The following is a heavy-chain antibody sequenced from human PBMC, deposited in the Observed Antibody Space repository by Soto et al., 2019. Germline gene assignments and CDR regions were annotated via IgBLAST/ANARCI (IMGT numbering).Heavy chain of an antibody. CDR2: ISGSGGST. Sequence: GGSLRLSCAASGFTFSSYAMSWVRQAPGKGLEWVSAISGSGGSTYYADSVKGRFTISRDNSKNTLYLQMNSLRAEDTAVYYCAKDTGCSGGSCYSRPPDAFDICGQGTMVTVSS. D-gene: IGHD2-15*01. J-gene: IGHJ3*02. V-gene: IGHV3-23*01. CDR1: GFTFSSYA. CDR3: AKDTGCSGGSCYSRPPDAFDI.